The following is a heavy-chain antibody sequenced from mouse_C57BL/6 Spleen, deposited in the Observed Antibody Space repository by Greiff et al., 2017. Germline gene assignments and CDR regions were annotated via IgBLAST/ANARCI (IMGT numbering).Heavy chain of an antibody. D-gene: IGHD1-1*01. V-gene: IGHV2-6-1*01. CDR2: IWSDGST. J-gene: IGHJ2*01. Sequence: VKVVESGPGLVAPSQSLSITCTVSGFSLTSYGVHWVRQPPGKGLEWLVVIWSDGSTTYNSALKSRLSISKDNSKSQVFLKMNSLQTDDTAMYYCARHLRGSRGDYFDYWGQGTTLTVSS. CDR3: ARHLRGSRGDYFDY. CDR1: GFSLTSYG.